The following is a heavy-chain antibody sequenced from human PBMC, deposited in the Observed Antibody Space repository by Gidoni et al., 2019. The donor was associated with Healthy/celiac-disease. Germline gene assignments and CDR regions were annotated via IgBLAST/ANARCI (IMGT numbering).Heavy chain of an antibody. D-gene: IGHD5-18*01. J-gene: IGHJ6*02. CDR1: GFTVSSNY. V-gene: IGHV3-66*01. CDR2: IYSGGST. CDR3: ATLGPLAAMVTLDDYYYGMDV. Sequence: EVQLVESGGGLVQPGGSLRLSCAASGFTVSSNYMSWVRQAPGKGLEWVSVIYSGGSTYYADSVKGRFTISRDNSKNTLYLQMNSLRAEDTAVYYCATLGPLAAMVTLDDYYYGMDVWGQGTTVTVSS.